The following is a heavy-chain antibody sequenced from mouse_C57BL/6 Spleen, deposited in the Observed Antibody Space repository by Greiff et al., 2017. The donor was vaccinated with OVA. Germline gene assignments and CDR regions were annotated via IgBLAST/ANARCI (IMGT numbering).Heavy chain of an antibody. CDR1: GYTFTSYW. V-gene: IGHV1-64*01. J-gene: IGHJ2*01. D-gene: IGHD2-3*01. Sequence: QVQLQQPGAELVKPGASVKLSCKASGYTFTSYWMHWVKQRPGQGLEWIGMIHPNSGSTNYNEKFKSKATLTVDKSSSTAYMQLSSLTSEDSAVYYCARAGWDGSFFDYWGQGTTLTVSS. CDR2: IHPNSGST. CDR3: ARAGWDGSFFDY.